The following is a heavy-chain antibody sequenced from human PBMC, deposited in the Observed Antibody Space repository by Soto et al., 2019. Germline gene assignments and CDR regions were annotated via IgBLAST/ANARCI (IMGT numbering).Heavy chain of an antibody. CDR2: INHSGST. J-gene: IGHJ3*02. D-gene: IGHD2-2*01. CDR3: ARGECSSVYCFTRWALDI. Sequence: SETLSLTXAVSGGSFSGYYWTWIRQTPGKGLEWIGEINHSGSTNYEPSLKSRVTISADTSKKQFSLNLTSVTAADTAVYYCARGECSSVYCFTRWALDIWGQGTVVTV. V-gene: IGHV4-34*01. CDR1: GGSFSGYY.